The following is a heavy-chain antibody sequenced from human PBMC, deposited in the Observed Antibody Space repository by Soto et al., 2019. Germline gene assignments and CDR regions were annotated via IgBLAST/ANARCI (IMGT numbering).Heavy chain of an antibody. V-gene: IGHV3-30-3*01. J-gene: IGHJ6*02. CDR2: ISYDGSNK. CDR1: GFTFSSYA. D-gene: IGHD2-2*01. Sequence: QVQLVESGGGVVQPGRSLRLSCAASGFTFSSYAMHWVRQAPGTGLEGVAVISYDGSNKYYADSVKGRFTISRDNSKKTLYLQMHSLRAEDTAVDYWARDGCISTSGRRHYYYYGSEVWGQGTPVTVSS. CDR3: ARDGCISTSGRRHYYYYGSEV.